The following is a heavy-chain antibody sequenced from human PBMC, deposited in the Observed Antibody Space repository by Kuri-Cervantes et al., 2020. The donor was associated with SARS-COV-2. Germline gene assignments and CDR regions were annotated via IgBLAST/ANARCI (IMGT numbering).Heavy chain of an antibody. D-gene: IGHD3-16*01. V-gene: IGHV3-23*01. CDR2: IKGSSGTT. J-gene: IGHJ4*02. CDR1: GFTFSSYA. Sequence: GSLRLSCAASGFTFSSYAMSWVRQAPGKGLEWVSCIKGSSGTTYYAASVKGRFTVSRDNAKNTLYLLMSSLRVEDTAMYYCARDLGVAPDFWGQGTQVTVSS. CDR3: ARDLGVAPDF.